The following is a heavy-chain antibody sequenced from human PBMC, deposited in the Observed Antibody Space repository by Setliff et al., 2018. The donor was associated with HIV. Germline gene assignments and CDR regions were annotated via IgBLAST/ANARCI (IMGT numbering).Heavy chain of an antibody. Sequence: GSLRLSCAASGFTFSSYAMTWVRQAPGKGLEWVSVIYSDGGTTYSADSVKGRFTISRDNSKNTLYLQMNNLRAEDTAVYYCATPSGNYNYWGQGTLVTVSS. J-gene: IGHJ4*02. D-gene: IGHD3-10*01. CDR3: ATPSGNYNY. V-gene: IGHV3-23*03. CDR1: GFTFSSYA. CDR2: IYSDGGTT.